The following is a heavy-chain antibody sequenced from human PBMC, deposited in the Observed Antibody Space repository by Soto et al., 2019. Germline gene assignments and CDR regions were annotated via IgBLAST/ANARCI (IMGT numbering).Heavy chain of an antibody. D-gene: IGHD6-13*01. CDR3: ARDATSGTWYSWFAP. V-gene: IGHV4-59*01. CDR2: INYSGSA. Sequence: TSETLSLTCTVSGGSISTYYWSWIRQPPGKGLEWIGYINYSGSANYNPSLKSRVTISVDTSKNQFSLKLSSVTAADTAVYYCARDATSGTWYSWFAPWGQGTRVTVSS. CDR1: GGSISTYY. J-gene: IGHJ5*02.